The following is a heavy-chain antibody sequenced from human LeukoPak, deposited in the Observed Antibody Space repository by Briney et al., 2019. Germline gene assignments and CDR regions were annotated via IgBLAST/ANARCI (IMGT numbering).Heavy chain of an antibody. CDR2: IYYSGSI. V-gene: IGHV4-39*07. CDR1: GGSISSSSYY. D-gene: IGHD6-13*01. CDR3: ARTSGYSSSWTNSDAFDI. Sequence: SETLSLTCTVSGGSISSSSYYWGWIRQPPGKGLEWIGSIYYSGSIYYNPSLKSRVTMSVDTSKNQFSLKLSSVTAVDTAVYYCARTSGYSSSWTNSDAFDIWGQGTMVTVSS. J-gene: IGHJ3*02.